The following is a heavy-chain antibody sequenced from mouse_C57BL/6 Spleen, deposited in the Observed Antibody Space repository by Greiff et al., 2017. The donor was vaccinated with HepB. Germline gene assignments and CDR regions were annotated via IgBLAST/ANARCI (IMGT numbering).Heavy chain of an antibody. Sequence: VKLMESGAELVRPGASVTLSCKASGYTFTDYEMHWVKQTPVHGLEWIGAIDPETGGTAYNQKFKGKAILTADKSSSTAYMELRSLTSEDSAVYYCTRGGGNYEDYWGQGTTLTVSS. D-gene: IGHD2-1*01. CDR2: IDPETGGT. CDR3: TRGGGNYEDY. J-gene: IGHJ2*01. V-gene: IGHV1-15*01. CDR1: GYTFTDYE.